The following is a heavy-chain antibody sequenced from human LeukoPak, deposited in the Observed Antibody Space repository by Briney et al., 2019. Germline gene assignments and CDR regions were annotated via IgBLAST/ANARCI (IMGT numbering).Heavy chain of an antibody. Sequence: ASVKVSCKASGYTSTSYGISWVRQAPGQGLEWMGWISAYNGNTNYAQKLQGRVTMTTDTSTSTAYMELRSLRSDDTAVYYCARVPAAIVWSWFDPWGQGTLVTVSS. J-gene: IGHJ5*02. CDR2: ISAYNGNT. CDR1: GYTSTSYG. D-gene: IGHD2-2*02. V-gene: IGHV1-18*01. CDR3: ARVPAAIVWSWFDP.